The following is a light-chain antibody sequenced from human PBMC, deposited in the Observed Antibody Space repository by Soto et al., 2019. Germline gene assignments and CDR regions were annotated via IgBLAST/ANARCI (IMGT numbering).Light chain of an antibody. V-gene: IGKV4-1*01. Sequence: DIVMTQSPDSLAGSLGERATINCKSSQSLLHSSNNKNYLAWYQQKPGQPPELLIYWASTRESGVPDRFSGSGSGTDFTLPISSLQAEDVSVYYCQQYYSTPTWTFGQGTRVEI. CDR3: QQYYSTPTWT. CDR2: WAS. J-gene: IGKJ1*01. CDR1: QSLLHSSNNKNY.